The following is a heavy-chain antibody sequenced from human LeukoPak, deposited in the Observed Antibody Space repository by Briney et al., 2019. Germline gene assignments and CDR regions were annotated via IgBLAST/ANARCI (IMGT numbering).Heavy chain of an antibody. V-gene: IGHV3-7*01. J-gene: IGHJ4*02. D-gene: IGHD3-16*01. CDR1: GFTFSSYW. CDR2: INQDGSEK. CDR3: ARDTWGYFDY. Sequence: GGSLRLSCAASGFTFSSYWMTWVRQAPGKGLEWVANINQDGSEKYFVDSVKGRFTISRDNAKNSLYLQMNSLRAEDKAVYYCARDTWGYFDYWGQGTLVTVSS.